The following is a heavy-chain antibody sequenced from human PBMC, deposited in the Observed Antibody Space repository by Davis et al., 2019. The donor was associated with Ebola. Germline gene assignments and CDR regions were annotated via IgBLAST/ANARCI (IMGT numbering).Heavy chain of an antibody. CDR2: INNDGTGT. Sequence: HTGGSLRLSCAVSGFTFSSYWMHWVRQAPGKGLVWVSRINNDGTGTSYADSVKGRFTISRDNAKNTLYLQMNSLRAEDTAVYYCARGGYSSGWYPSWGQGTLVTVSS. CDR1: GFTFSSYW. J-gene: IGHJ5*02. CDR3: ARGGYSSGWYPS. V-gene: IGHV3-74*01. D-gene: IGHD6-19*01.